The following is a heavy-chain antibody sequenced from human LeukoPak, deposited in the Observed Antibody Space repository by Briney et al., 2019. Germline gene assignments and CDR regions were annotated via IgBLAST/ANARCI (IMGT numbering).Heavy chain of an antibody. CDR3: ASGSSYDSRGPYYFDY. J-gene: IGHJ4*02. V-gene: IGHV1-2*02. D-gene: IGHD3-22*01. CDR2: INPNSDGT. Sequence: ASVKVSCKASGYTFTGYYIHWVRHAPGQGLEWIGWINPNSDGTPPAQNFQGRVTMTRDTPVSTAYMDLSRLRSDDTSVYYCASGSSYDSRGPYYFDYWGQETLVTVS. CDR1: GYTFTGYY.